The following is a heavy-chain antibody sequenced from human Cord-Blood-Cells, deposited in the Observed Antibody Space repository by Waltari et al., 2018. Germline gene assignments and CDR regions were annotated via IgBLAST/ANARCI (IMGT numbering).Heavy chain of an antibody. V-gene: IGHV4-31*03. J-gene: IGHJ4*02. CDR3: ARGETYDFWRGYYDY. CDR1: GGSISSGGYY. Sequence: QVQLQESGPGLVKPSQTLSLTCTVSGGSISSGGYYWSWIRQHPGKGLEWIGYIYYRGSTYDNPCLKCRVTMSVDTSKDQFALKLVSGTAADTAVYYCARGETYDFWRGYYDYGGQGTLVTVSS. CDR2: IYYRGST. D-gene: IGHD3-3*01.